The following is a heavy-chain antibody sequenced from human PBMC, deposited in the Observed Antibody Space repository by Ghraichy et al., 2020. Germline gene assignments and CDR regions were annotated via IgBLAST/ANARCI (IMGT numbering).Heavy chain of an antibody. Sequence: SETLSLTCAVSGGSISSSNWWSWVRQPPGKGLEWIGEIYHSGSTNYNPSLKSRVTISVDKSKNQFSLKLSSVTAADTAVYYCAREDPYYYDSSGYYTGWGQGTLVTVSS. V-gene: IGHV4-4*02. CDR3: AREDPYYYDSSGYYTG. D-gene: IGHD3-22*01. CDR1: GGSISSSNW. CDR2: IYHSGST. J-gene: IGHJ4*02.